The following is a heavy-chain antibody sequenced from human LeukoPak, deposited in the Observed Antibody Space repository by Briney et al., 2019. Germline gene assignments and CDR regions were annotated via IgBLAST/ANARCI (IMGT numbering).Heavy chain of an antibody. D-gene: IGHD3-3*01. CDR1: GFTFDDYA. Sequence: PGGSLRLSRAASGFTFDDYAMHWVRQAPGKGLEWVSGISWNSGSIGYADSVKGRFTISRDNAKNSLYLKLNSLRAEDTALYYCAKTRGYDFWSGYFDYWGQGTLVTVSS. J-gene: IGHJ4*02. CDR3: AKTRGYDFWSGYFDY. CDR2: ISWNSGSI. V-gene: IGHV3-9*01.